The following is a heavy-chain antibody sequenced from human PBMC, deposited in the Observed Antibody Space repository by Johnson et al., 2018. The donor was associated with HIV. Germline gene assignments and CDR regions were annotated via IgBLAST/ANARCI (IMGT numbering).Heavy chain of an antibody. V-gene: IGHV3-13*01. Sequence: VQLVESGGGVVQPGGSLRLSCAASGFIFRSYDMHWVRQTAGKGLEWVSAIGKVSDTYYSDSVKGRFTISRDNSKNTLYLQMNSLRAEDTAVYYCAKKALGDVDAFDIWGQGTMVTVSS. CDR3: AKKALGDVDAFDI. CDR2: IGKVSDT. CDR1: GFIFRSYD. J-gene: IGHJ3*02. D-gene: IGHD2-21*02.